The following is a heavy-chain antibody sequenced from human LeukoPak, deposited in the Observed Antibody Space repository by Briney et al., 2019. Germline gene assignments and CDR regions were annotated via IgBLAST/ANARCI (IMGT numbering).Heavy chain of an antibody. D-gene: IGHD6-19*01. Sequence: GGSLRLSCAASGFTFSSYTMNWVRQAPGKGLEWVSSISSSSSYIYYADSVKGRFTISRDNAKNSLFLQMNSLRVDDTAVYYCAREPERSTGLYSDAFDMWGQGTMVTVSS. J-gene: IGHJ3*02. CDR1: GFTFSSYT. V-gene: IGHV3-21*01. CDR2: ISSSSSYI. CDR3: AREPERSTGLYSDAFDM.